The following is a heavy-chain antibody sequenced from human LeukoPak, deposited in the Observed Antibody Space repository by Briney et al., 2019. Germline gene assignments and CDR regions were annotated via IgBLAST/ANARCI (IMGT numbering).Heavy chain of an antibody. Sequence: PGGSLRLSCAASGFTFSSYAMSWVRQAPGKGLEWVSAISGSGGSTYYADSVKGRFTISRDNSKNTLYLQMNSLRAEDTAVYYCATPGTIFGVVIPYFDYWGQGTLVTVSS. CDR3: ATPGTIFGVVIPYFDY. V-gene: IGHV3-23*01. D-gene: IGHD3-3*01. CDR1: GFTFSSYA. CDR2: ISGSGGST. J-gene: IGHJ4*02.